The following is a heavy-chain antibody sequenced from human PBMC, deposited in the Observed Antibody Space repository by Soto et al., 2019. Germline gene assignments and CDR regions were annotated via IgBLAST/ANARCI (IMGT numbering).Heavy chain of an antibody. D-gene: IGHD3-22*01. CDR3: ARGDDSSGIWFDP. V-gene: IGHV4-31*03. J-gene: IGHJ5*02. CDR1: GGSISSGGYY. Sequence: LSLTCTVSGGSISSGGYYWSWIRQHPGKGLEWIGYIYYSGSTYYNPSLKSRVTISVDTSKNQFSLKLSSVTAADTAVYYGARGDDSSGIWFDPWGQGTLVTFSS. CDR2: IYYSGST.